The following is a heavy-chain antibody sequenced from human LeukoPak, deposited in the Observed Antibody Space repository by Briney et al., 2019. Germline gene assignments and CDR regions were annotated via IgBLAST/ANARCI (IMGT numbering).Heavy chain of an antibody. CDR3: AKDGNIVGGHDFYYHMDV. D-gene: IGHD2/OR15-2a*01. CDR2: IRHDGHNN. J-gene: IGHJ6*03. CDR1: GFTFSSYG. Sequence: PGGSLRLSCAASGFTFSSYGMHWVRQAPGKGLEWVAFIRHDGHNNYYPDSVKGRFTISRDNSKNTLYLQMNSLRAEDAAVYYCAKDGNIVGGHDFYYHMDVWGKGTTVTVSS. V-gene: IGHV3-30*02.